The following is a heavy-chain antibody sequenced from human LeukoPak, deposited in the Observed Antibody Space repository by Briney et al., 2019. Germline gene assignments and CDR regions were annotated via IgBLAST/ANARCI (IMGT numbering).Heavy chain of an antibody. Sequence: GGSLRLSCAASGFTFSSYAMSWVRQAPGKGLEWVSAISGSGGSTYYADSVKGRFTISRDNSKNTLYLQMNSLRAEDTAVYYCARDSGRGYGMDVWGKGTTVTVSS. V-gene: IGHV3-23*01. CDR3: ARDSGRGYGMDV. CDR2: ISGSGGST. D-gene: IGHD2-15*01. CDR1: GFTFSSYA. J-gene: IGHJ6*04.